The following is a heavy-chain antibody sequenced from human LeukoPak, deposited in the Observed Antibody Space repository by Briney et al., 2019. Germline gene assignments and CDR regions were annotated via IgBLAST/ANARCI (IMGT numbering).Heavy chain of an antibody. J-gene: IGHJ4*02. CDR1: GGSISSYY. D-gene: IGHD1-26*01. V-gene: IGHV4-59*01. CDR3: ASSSQWELPPGFDY. CDR2: IYYSGST. Sequence: SETLSLTCTVSGGSISSYYWLWIRQPPGKGLEWIGYIYYSGSTNYNPSLKSRVTISVDTSKNQFSLKLSSVTAADTAVYYCASSSQWELPPGFDYWGQGTLVTVSS.